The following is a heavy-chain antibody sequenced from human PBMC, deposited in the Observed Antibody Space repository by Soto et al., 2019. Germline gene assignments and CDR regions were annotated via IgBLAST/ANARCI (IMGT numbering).Heavy chain of an antibody. CDR1: GFSLSISGEG. D-gene: IGHD3-16*01. Sequence: QITLKESGPTLVKPTQTLTLTCTFSGFSLSISGEGVGWIRQPPGTALEWLALIYWSDEKHYSPSLKNSLTTTKDTSKNQVVLTMTNMDPVDTGTYYCARLVYRAGGRIFDSWGQGSLVTVSS. V-gene: IGHV2-5*01. J-gene: IGHJ4*02. CDR3: ARLVYRAGGRIFDS. CDR2: IYWSDEK.